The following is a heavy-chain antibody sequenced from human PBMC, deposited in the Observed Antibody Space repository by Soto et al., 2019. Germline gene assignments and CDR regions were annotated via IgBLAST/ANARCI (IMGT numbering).Heavy chain of an antibody. CDR1: GGSISTYY. J-gene: IGHJ6*02. CDR3: AKDSTVTTSLYSYYYGLDV. Sequence: SETLSLTCTVSGGSISTYYWSWIRQPPGGTLEWIGYIYASGATTYNPSLESRVTMSVDMPNNEFSLELTSLTAADTAVYYCAKDSTVTTSLYSYYYGLDVWGQGTTVTVSS. CDR2: IYASGAT. V-gene: IGHV4-59*01. D-gene: IGHD4-17*01.